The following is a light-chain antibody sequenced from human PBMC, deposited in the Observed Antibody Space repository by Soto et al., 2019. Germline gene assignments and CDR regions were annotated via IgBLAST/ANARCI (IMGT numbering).Light chain of an antibody. Sequence: DIPMTQSPSSLSASLGDRVTTTCRASQGIGVYLAWFQQKPGKVPKLLIYAASTLQSGVPSRFSGSGSGTDFTLTISSLQPEDFATYYCQKYNSAPLTFGGGTKVEIK. V-gene: IGKV1-27*01. CDR2: AAS. CDR1: QGIGVY. J-gene: IGKJ4*01. CDR3: QKYNSAPLT.